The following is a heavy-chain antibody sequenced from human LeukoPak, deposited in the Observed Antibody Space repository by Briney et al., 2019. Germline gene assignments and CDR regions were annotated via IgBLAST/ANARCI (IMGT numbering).Heavy chain of an antibody. CDR1: GFSLSSYY. J-gene: IGHJ4*02. D-gene: IGHD3-9*01. V-gene: IGHV3-7*01. CDR2: IGYDGSQK. CDR3: AREYFPPGLLTIVFDN. Sequence: GSLRLSCAASGFSLSSYYMSWVRQAPGKGLEWMANIGYDGSQKNYDDSLKGRFTISRDNAKNSVYLQMNSLRAEDTAVYYCAREYFPPGLLTIVFDNWGQGTLVTVSS.